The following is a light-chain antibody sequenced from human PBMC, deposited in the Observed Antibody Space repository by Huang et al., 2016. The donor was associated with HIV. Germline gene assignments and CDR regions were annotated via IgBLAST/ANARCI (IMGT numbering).Light chain of an antibody. J-gene: IGKJ2*01. CDR1: QGITKS. V-gene: IGKV1-NL1*01. Sequence: DIQMTQSPSSLSASVGDRVTITCRASQGITKSLVWYQQKPGKAPKLLSFATSRLERGVPSRFSGSGSGTDFTLTISSLQPEDFATYYCQQYYNTPYTFGQGTKLEIK. CDR3: QQYYNTPYT. CDR2: ATS.